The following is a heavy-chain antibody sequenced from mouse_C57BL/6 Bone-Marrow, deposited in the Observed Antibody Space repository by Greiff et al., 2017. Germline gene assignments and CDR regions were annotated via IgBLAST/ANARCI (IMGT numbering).Heavy chain of an antibody. CDR3: ARHYSDDYGSSFSWYFDV. D-gene: IGHD1-1*01. Sequence: DVHLVESGADLVKPGASLKLSCAASGFTFSSYGMSWVRQTPDKRLEWVATISSGGSYTYYPDSVKGRFTISRDNAKNTLYLQMSSLKSADTAMYYCARHYSDDYGSSFSWYFDVWGTGTTVTVSS. CDR1: GFTFSSYG. J-gene: IGHJ1*03. V-gene: IGHV5-6*01. CDR2: ISSGGSYT.